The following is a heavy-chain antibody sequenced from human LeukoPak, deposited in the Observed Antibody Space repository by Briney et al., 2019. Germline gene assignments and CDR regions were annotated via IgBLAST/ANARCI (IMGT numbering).Heavy chain of an antibody. V-gene: IGHV2-5*02. J-gene: IGHJ4*02. CDR3: AHSGAYYYDSSGFDY. D-gene: IGHD3-22*01. CDR1: GFSLSTSGVG. Sequence: EPGPTLVKPTQTLTLTCTFSGFSLSTSGVGVGWSHQPPGKALEWLALIYWDDDKRYSPSLKSRLTITKDTSKNQVVLTMTNMDPVDTATYFCAHSGAYYYDSSGFDYWGQGTLVTVSS. CDR2: IYWDDDK.